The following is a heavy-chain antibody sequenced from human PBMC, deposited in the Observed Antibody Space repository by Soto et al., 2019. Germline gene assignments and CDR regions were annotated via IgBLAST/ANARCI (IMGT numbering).Heavy chain of an antibody. CDR3: AGYGKVGTTNWFDP. D-gene: IGHD1-26*01. CDR2: INYSGIT. V-gene: IGHV4-39*01. Sequence: PSETLSLTCTVSGGSIKNDIYYWGWVRQPPGRGLEWIASINYSGITYYKQSLKSRVTVSVDTSKNQFSLRLTSVTAADTAVYFCAGYGKVGTTNWFDPWGQGTRVTVSS. J-gene: IGHJ5*02. CDR1: GGSIKNDIYY.